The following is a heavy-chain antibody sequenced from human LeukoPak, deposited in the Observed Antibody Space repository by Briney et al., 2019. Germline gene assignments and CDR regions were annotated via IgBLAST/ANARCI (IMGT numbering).Heavy chain of an antibody. CDR1: GGSISSYY. D-gene: IGHD2-2*01. CDR2: IYTSGST. Sequence: SETLSLTCTVSGGSISSYYWSWIRQPAGKGLEWIGRIYTSGSTNYNPSLKSRVTMSVDTSKNQFSLKLSSVTAADTAVYYCARDIVVVPAARFDFPTNWFDPWGQGTLVTVSS. V-gene: IGHV4-4*07. J-gene: IGHJ5*02. CDR3: ARDIVVVPAARFDFPTNWFDP.